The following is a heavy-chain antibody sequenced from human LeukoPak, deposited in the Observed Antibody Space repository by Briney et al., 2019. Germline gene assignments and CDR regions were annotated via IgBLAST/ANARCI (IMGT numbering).Heavy chain of an antibody. Sequence: SETLSLTCAVYGGSFSGYYWSWIRQPPGKGLEWIGEINHSGSTNYNPSLKSRVTISVDTSKNQFSLKLSSVTAADTVVYYCARGALVYCGGDCYSVIENLYSFDYWGQGTLVTVSS. V-gene: IGHV4-34*01. J-gene: IGHJ4*02. CDR2: INHSGST. D-gene: IGHD2-21*01. CDR1: GGSFSGYY. CDR3: ARGALVYCGGDCYSVIENLYSFDY.